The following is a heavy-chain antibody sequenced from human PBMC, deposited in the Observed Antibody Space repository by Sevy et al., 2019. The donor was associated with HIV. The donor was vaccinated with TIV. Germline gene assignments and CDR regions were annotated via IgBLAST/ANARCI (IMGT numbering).Heavy chain of an antibody. CDR3: ARAMGV. CDR2: ISGSGGST. Sequence: GGSLRLSCAASGFTFSNYAMNWVRQAPGKGLEWVSAISGSGGSTYYADSVKGRFTISRDNARNSGYLQMHSLSVEDSGVYYCARAMGVWGQGTTVTVSS. V-gene: IGHV3-23*01. CDR1: GFTFSNYA. J-gene: IGHJ6*02.